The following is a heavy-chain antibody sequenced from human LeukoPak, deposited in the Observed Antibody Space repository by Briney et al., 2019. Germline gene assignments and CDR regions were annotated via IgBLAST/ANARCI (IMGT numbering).Heavy chain of an antibody. CDR3: ASASIAARVNWFDP. CDR2: SYYSGSA. V-gene: IGHV4-59*08. CDR1: GGSITSYY. D-gene: IGHD6-6*01. Sequence: PSETLSLTCTVSGGSITSYYCNWIRQPPGKGLEWIGYSYYSGSAIYSPSLKSRATISLDTSKNQFSLKLSSVNAADTAVYYCASASIAARVNWFDPWGQGTLVTVSS. J-gene: IGHJ5*02.